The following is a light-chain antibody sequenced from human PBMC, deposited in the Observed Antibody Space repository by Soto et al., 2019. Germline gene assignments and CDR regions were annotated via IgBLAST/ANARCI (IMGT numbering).Light chain of an antibody. CDR1: QTIGRN. J-gene: IGKJ3*01. CDR2: DVS. V-gene: IGKV3-15*01. CDR3: QQYDSWPPFT. Sequence: EIVMTQSPATLSVSPGERATLSCRASQTIGRNLAWYQQKPGQAPRLLIYDVSSRATGIPVRFSGSGSGTECTLTISSLQSSDFALYYCQQYDSWPPFTFGPGTRVDFK.